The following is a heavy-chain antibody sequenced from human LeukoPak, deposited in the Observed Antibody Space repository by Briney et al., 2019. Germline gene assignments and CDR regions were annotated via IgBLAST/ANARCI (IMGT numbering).Heavy chain of an antibody. D-gene: IGHD3-10*01. CDR2: IWHDGSNK. V-gene: IGHV3-33*01. CDR3: ARDDPNWDPSSYYFDS. Sequence: GRSLRLSCAASGFTFSSYGMHWVRQAPGKGLEWVAVIWHDGSNKYYADSVRGRFTISRDNAKNSLYLQMNSLRDEDTAVYYCARDDPNWDPSSYYFDSWGQGVLVTVSS. CDR1: GFTFSSYG. J-gene: IGHJ4*02.